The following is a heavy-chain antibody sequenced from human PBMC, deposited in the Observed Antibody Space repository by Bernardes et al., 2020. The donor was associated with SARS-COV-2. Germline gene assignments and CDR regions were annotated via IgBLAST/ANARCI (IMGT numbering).Heavy chain of an antibody. J-gene: IGHJ6*02. CDR1: GYTFTSYG. Sequence: ASVKVSCKASGYTFTSYGISWVRQAPGQGLEWMGWISAYNGNTNYAQKLQGRVTMTTDTSTSTAYMELRSLRSDDTAVYYCARVFGAMVRGVIIGDYYYYGMDVWGQGTLVTVSS. CDR2: ISAYNGNT. CDR3: ARVFGAMVRGVIIGDYYYYGMDV. V-gene: IGHV1-18*01. D-gene: IGHD3-10*01.